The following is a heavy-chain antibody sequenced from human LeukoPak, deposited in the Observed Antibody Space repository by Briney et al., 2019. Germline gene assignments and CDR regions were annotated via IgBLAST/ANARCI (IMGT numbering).Heavy chain of an antibody. CDR2: INQDGSEK. J-gene: IGHJ5*02. V-gene: IGHV3-7*01. Sequence: PGGSLRLSCAASGFTFSTYWMSWVRQAPGKGLEWVANINQDGSEKYYVDSVKGRFTISRDNAKNSLYLQMNSLRAEDTAVYYCARGLNWNYGWFDPWGQGTLVTVSS. CDR1: GFTFSTYW. D-gene: IGHD1-7*01. CDR3: ARGLNWNYGWFDP.